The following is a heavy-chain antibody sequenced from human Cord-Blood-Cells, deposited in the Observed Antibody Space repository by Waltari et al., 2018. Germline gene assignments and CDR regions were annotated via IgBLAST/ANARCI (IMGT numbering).Heavy chain of an antibody. D-gene: IGHD2-15*01. J-gene: IGHJ5*02. Sequence: QVQLQQWGAGLLKPSETLSLTCAVYGGSFSGYYWSWLRPPPGKGLEWIGAINHSGSTNYNPSLKSRVTISVDTSKNQFSLKLSSVTAADTAVYYCAPTPPPYCSGGSCYPAWGQGTLVTVSS. CDR2: INHSGST. CDR3: APTPPPYCSGGSCYPA. CDR1: GGSFSGYY. V-gene: IGHV4-34*01.